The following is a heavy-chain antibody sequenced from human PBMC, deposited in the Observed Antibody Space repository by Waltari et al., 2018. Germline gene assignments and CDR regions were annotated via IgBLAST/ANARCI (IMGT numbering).Heavy chain of an antibody. J-gene: IGHJ4*02. D-gene: IGHD2-15*01. V-gene: IGHV1-8*02. CDR1: GFTFSSYA. CDR2: MNPNSGNT. CDR3: ARGDSRGFCSGGSCHFDY. Sequence: QVQLVESGGGVVQPGRSLRLSCAASGFTFSSYAMHWVRQATGQGLEWMGWMNPNSGNTGHAQKFQGRVTMTRNTSITTAYVELSSLRSEDTAVYYCARGDSRGFCSGGSCHFDYWGQGTLVTVSS.